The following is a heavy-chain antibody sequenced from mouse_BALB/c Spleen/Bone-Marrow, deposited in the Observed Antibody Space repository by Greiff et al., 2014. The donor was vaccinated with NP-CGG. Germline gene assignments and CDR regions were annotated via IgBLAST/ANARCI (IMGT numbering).Heavy chain of an antibody. CDR2: ITYSANT. Sequence: EVQLQQSGPSLVKPSQTLSLTCSVTGDSITRGYWNWIRKFPGNKLEYMGYITYSANTYYNPSLKSRLSITRDTSKNQYYPQLNSVTTEDTATYYCATGYYFDYWGQGTTLTVSS. V-gene: IGHV3-8*02. CDR3: ATGYYFDY. CDR1: GDSITRGY. D-gene: IGHD4-1*01. J-gene: IGHJ2*01.